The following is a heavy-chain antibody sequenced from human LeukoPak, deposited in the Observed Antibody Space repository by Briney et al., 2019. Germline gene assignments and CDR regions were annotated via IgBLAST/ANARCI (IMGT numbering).Heavy chain of an antibody. V-gene: IGHV1-69*04. Sequence: SVKVSCKASGGTFSSYAISWVRQAPGQVLEWMGRIIPIFGIANYAQKFQGRVTITADKSTSTAYVELSSLRSEDTAVYYCASGYCSGGSCYSLYWGQGTLVTVSS. CDR1: GGTFSSYA. CDR2: IIPIFGIA. CDR3: ASGYCSGGSCYSLY. D-gene: IGHD2-15*01. J-gene: IGHJ4*02.